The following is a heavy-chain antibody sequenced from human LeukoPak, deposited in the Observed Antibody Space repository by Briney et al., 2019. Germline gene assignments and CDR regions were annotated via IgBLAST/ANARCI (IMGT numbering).Heavy chain of an antibody. D-gene: IGHD3-10*01. Sequence: GGSLRLSCAASGFTFSSYAMPWVRQAPGKGLEWVAVISYDGSNKYYADSVKGRFTISRDNSKNTLYLQMNSLRAEDTAVYYCARDGGYGSVYYFDYWGQGTLVTVSS. V-gene: IGHV3-30-3*01. J-gene: IGHJ4*02. CDR3: ARDGGYGSVYYFDY. CDR1: GFTFSSYA. CDR2: ISYDGSNK.